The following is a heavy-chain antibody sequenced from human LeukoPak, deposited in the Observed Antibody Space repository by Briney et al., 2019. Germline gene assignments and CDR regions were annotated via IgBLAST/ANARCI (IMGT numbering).Heavy chain of an antibody. V-gene: IGHV4-4*09. CDR2: IYNSGIT. D-gene: IGHD3-9*01. Sequence: SETLSLTCTVFGGSISSYYWSWIRKPPGKGLEWIGYIYNSGITNKNPSLKSRVTISGDTSKNQFSLKLSSVTAADTAVHYCARHGDVRYFDWLKDGFDYWGQGTLVTVSS. CDR1: GGSISSYY. CDR3: ARHGDVRYFDWLKDGFDY. J-gene: IGHJ4*02.